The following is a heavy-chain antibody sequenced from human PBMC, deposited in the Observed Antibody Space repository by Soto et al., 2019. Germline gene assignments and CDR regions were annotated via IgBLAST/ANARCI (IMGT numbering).Heavy chain of an antibody. J-gene: IGHJ5*02. CDR3: AREGGLPAAHWSDP. V-gene: IGHV3-21*01. Sequence: GGSLRLSCTASGFTFSSDSMNWVRQAPGKGLGWVSSISSSSSYIYYAYSVKGRFTISRDYAKNPLYLQMNSPRAEDTAVYCCAREGGLPAAHWSDPWGQGTLVT. D-gene: IGHD2-2*01. CDR2: ISSSSSYI. CDR1: GFTFSSDS.